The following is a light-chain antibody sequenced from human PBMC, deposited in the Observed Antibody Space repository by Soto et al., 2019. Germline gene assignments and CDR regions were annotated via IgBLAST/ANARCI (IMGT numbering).Light chain of an antibody. CDR2: EVS. J-gene: IGLJ2*01. CDR3: CAFTDTFTLV. CDR1: SSDVGDYKY. Sequence: QYALTQPASVSGYPGQSITISCTGTSSDVGDYKYVSWYQQHPGEAPKLMMYEVSHRPSGISSRFSGSKSGNTASLTISGLQAEDEAQYYCCAFTDTFTLVFGGGTK. V-gene: IGLV2-14*01.